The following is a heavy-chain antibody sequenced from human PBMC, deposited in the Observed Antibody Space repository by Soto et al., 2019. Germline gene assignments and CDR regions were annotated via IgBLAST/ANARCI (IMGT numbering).Heavy chain of an antibody. D-gene: IGHD1-7*01. J-gene: IGHJ5*02. CDR1: GGTFSSYA. CDR3: AILELGIRGFDP. V-gene: IGHV1-69*13. CDR2: IIPIFGTA. Sequence: ASVKVSCKASGGTFSSYAISWVRQAPGQGLEWMGGIIPIFGTANYAQKFQGRVTITADESTSTAYMELSSLRSEDTAVYYCAILELGIRGFDPWGQGTLVTVSS.